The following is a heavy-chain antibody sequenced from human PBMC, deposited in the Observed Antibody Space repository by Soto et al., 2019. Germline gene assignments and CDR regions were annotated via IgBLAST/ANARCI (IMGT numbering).Heavy chain of an antibody. V-gene: IGHV1-69*01. Sequence: QVQLVQSGAEVKKPGSSVKVSCKASGGTFSSYAISWVRQAPGQGLEWMGGIIPIFGTANYAQKFQGRVTITADDSTSTDYMELSSLRSEDTAVYYCATATAAAGRSMGFWFDPWGQGTLVTVSS. CDR3: ATATAAAGRSMGFWFDP. CDR1: GGTFSSYA. D-gene: IGHD6-13*01. CDR2: IIPIFGTA. J-gene: IGHJ5*02.